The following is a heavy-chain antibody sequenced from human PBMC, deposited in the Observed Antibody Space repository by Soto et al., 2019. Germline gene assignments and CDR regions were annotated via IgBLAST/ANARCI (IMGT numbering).Heavy chain of an antibody. V-gene: IGHV3-23*01. Sequence: PGGSLRLSCVGSVFTFSSYAMSWVRQAPGKGLEWVSAIKAGGEDTYYADSVKGRFTISRDNSKNTLYLQMNSLTVDNTAMYYCKRDVVASSPPGADYWGQGTLVTVSS. J-gene: IGHJ4*02. CDR3: KRDVVASSPPGADY. CDR1: VFTFSSYA. D-gene: IGHD5-12*01. CDR2: IKAGGEDT.